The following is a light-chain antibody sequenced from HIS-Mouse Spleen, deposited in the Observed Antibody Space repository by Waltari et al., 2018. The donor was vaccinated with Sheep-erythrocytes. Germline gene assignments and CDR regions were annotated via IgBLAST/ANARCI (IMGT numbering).Light chain of an antibody. J-gene: IGKJ3*01. CDR3: QQYDNLFT. CDR1: QDISNY. CDR2: DAS. Sequence: DIQMTQSPSSLSASVGDRVTITCQASQDISNYLNWYQQKPGKAPKLLIYDASNLEIGVPSRFSGSGSGTDFTFTISSLQSEDIATYYCQQYDNLFTFGPGTKVDIK. V-gene: IGKV1-33*01.